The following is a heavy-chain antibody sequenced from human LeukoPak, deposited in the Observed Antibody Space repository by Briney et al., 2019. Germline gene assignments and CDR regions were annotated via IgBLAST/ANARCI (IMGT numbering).Heavy chain of an antibody. CDR1: GFTVSSNY. CDR3: ARHLWFGELPYYFDY. J-gene: IGHJ4*02. Sequence: GGSLRLPCAASGFTVSSNYMSWVRQAPGKGLEWVSVIYSGGSTYYADSVKGRFTISRHNSKNTLYLQMNSLRAEDTAVYYCARHLWFGELPYYFDYWGQGTLVTVSS. V-gene: IGHV3-53*04. D-gene: IGHD3-10*01. CDR2: IYSGGST.